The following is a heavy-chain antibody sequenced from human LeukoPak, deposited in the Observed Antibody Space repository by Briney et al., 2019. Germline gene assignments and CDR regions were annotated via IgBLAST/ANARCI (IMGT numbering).Heavy chain of an antibody. CDR2: ISSSSSTI. CDR3: ARERERRGYSYAHNWFDP. CDR1: GFTFSDYY. J-gene: IGHJ5*02. Sequence: PGGSLRLSCAASGFTFSDYYMSWIRQAPGKGLEWVSYISSSSSTIYYADSVKGRFTISRDNAKNSLYLQMNSLRAEDTAVYYCARERERRGYSYAHNWFDPWGQGTLVTVSS. D-gene: IGHD5-18*01. V-gene: IGHV3-11*04.